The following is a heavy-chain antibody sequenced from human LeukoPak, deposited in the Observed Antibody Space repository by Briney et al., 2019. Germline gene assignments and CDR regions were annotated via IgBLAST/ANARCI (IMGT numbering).Heavy chain of an antibody. CDR3: ARDARGYCSSTSCYYYYGMDV. Sequence: SETLSLTCTVSGGSLSSYYWSWIRQPPGKGLEWIGYIYYSGSTNYNPSLKSRVTISVDTSKNQFSLKLSSVTAADTAVYYCARDARGYCSSTSCYYYYGMDVWGQGTTVTVSS. D-gene: IGHD2-2*01. CDR2: IYYSGST. V-gene: IGHV4-59*01. CDR1: GGSLSSYY. J-gene: IGHJ6*02.